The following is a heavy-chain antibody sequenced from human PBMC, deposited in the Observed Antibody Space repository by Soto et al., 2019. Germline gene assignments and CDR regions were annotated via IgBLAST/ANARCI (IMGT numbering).Heavy chain of an antibody. D-gene: IGHD3-22*01. CDR3: AREGYYYDSSGSSSTPFDY. CDR1: GFTISSNY. J-gene: IGHJ4*02. CDR2: IYSGGST. Sequence: PGGSLRLSCAASGFTISSNYMSWVRQAPGKGLEWVSVIYSGGSTYYAESVKGRFTISRDNSKNMLYLQMNSLRAEDTAVYYCAREGYYYDSSGSSSTPFDYWGQGTLVTVSS. V-gene: IGHV3-53*01.